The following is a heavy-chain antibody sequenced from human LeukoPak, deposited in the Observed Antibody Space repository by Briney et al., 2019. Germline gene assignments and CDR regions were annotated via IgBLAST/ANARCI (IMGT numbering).Heavy chain of an antibody. CDR1: GGSISSYY. J-gene: IGHJ4*02. V-gene: IGHV4-59*01. CDR3: ARAPQKYYDFWSRGDYFDY. D-gene: IGHD3-3*01. Sequence: SETLSLTCTVSGGSISSYYWSWIRRPPGKGLEWIGYIYYSGSTNYNPSLKSRVTISVDTSKNQFSLKLSSVTAADTAVYYCARAPQKYYDFWSRGDYFDYWGQGTLVTVSS. CDR2: IYYSGST.